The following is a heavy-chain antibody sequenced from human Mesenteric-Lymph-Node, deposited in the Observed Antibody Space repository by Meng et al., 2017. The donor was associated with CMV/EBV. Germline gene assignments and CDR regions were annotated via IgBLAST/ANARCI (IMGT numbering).Heavy chain of an antibody. D-gene: IGHD1-26*01. Sequence: CNASGHSFTRYGISLVRHPPGPGLARKGWIIAYYGNTNYAHKLQNSIPMITYASTSTASMDLRTLRPHDTAVYYYAGDRGGATPLPDYWGQGTLVTVSS. J-gene: IGHJ4*02. V-gene: IGHV1-18*01. CDR2: IIAYYGNT. CDR1: GHSFTRYG. CDR3: AGDRGGATPLPDY.